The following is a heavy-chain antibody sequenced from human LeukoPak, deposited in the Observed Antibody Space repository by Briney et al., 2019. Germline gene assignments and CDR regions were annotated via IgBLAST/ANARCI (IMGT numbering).Heavy chain of an antibody. V-gene: IGHV4-39*01. CDR1: GGSISSSSYY. CDR2: IYYSGST. D-gene: IGHD2-2*02. CDR3: ARTVVPAAIPLYYYYYMDV. Sequence: SEALSLTCTVSGGSISSSSYYWGWIRQPPGKGLEWIGSIYYSGSTYYNPSLKSRVTISVDTSKNQFSLKLSSVTAADTAVYYCARTVVPAAIPLYYYYYMDVWGKGTTVTVSS. J-gene: IGHJ6*03.